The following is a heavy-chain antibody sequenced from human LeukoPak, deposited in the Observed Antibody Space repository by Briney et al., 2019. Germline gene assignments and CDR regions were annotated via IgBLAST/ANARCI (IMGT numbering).Heavy chain of an antibody. J-gene: IGHJ6*02. V-gene: IGHV3-21*01. D-gene: IGHD3-10*01. CDR3: ARDPALLWFGEEYYYYGMDV. CDR2: ISSSSSHI. CDR1: GFTFSSYS. Sequence: GGSLRLSCAASGFTFSSYSMNWVRQAPGKGLEWVSSISSSSSHIYYADSVKGRFTISRDNAKNSLYLQMNSLRAEDTAVYYCARDPALLWFGEEYYYYGMDVWGQGTTVTVSS.